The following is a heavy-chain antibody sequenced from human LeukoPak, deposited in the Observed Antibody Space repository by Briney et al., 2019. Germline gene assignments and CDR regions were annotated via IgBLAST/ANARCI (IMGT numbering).Heavy chain of an antibody. CDR1: GFTFGTYG. D-gene: IGHD5-24*01. V-gene: IGHV3-23*01. CDR2: ISASGGST. CDR3: AKDMWGDGYKFDS. J-gene: IGHJ4*02. Sequence: GGSLRLSCAASGFTFGTYGMSWVRQAPGKGLEWVSGISASGGSTFYADSVKGRFTISRDNSKNMLYLQMNNVRAEDTALYYCAKDMWGDGYKFDSWGQATPVTVSS.